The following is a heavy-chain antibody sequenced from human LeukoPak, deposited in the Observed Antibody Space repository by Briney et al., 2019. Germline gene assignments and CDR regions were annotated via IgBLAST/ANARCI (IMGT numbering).Heavy chain of an antibody. CDR2: IYPGDSDT. CDR1: GSSLTSYW. V-gene: IGHV5-51*01. J-gene: IGHJ5*02. D-gene: IGHD2-2*01. Sequence: LGESLKISCKGSGSSLTSYWIGWVRQKPGKGLEWMGIIYPGDSDTRYSPSFQGQVTISADKSISTAYLQWSSLKASDTAMYYCARRGYCSSTSCYPFDPWGQGTLVTVSS. CDR3: ARRGYCSSTSCYPFDP.